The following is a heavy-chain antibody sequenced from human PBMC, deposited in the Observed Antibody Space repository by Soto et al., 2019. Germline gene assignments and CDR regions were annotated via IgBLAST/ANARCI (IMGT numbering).Heavy chain of an antibody. Sequence: PGGSLRLSCAASGFTFSSYSMNWVRQAPGKGLEWVSYISSSSSTIYYADSVKGRFTISRDNAKNSLYLQMNSLRAEDTVVYYCARDGHVFALTGYYKADYFDYWGQGTLVTVSS. CDR1: GFTFSSYS. D-gene: IGHD3-9*01. J-gene: IGHJ4*02. V-gene: IGHV3-48*01. CDR2: ISSSSSTI. CDR3: ARDGHVFALTGYYKADYFDY.